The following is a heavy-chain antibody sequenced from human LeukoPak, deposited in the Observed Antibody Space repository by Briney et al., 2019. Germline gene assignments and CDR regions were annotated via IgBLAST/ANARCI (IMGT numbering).Heavy chain of an antibody. CDR3: AREGRYCGGDCYSGIDY. Sequence: SGTLSLTCAVSGGSISSSNWWSWVRQPPGKGLEWIGEIYHSGSTNYNPSLKSRVTISVDKSKNQFSLKLSSVTAADTAVYYCAREGRYCGGDCYSGIDYWGQGTLVTVSS. D-gene: IGHD2-21*02. V-gene: IGHV4-4*02. CDR1: GGSISSSNW. J-gene: IGHJ4*02. CDR2: IYHSGST.